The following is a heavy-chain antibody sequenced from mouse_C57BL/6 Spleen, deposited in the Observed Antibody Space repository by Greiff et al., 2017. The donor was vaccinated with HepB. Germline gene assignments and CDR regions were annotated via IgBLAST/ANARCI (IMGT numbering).Heavy chain of an antibody. CDR1: GYTFTSYW. CDR3: ARSHYYGSTYGFDV. CDR2: IHPNSGST. V-gene: IGHV1-64*01. J-gene: IGHJ1*03. Sequence: QVHVKQPGAELVKPGASVKLSCKASGYTFTSYWMHWVKQRPGQGLEWIGMIHPNSGSTNYNEKFKSKATLTVDKSSSTAYMQLSSLTSEDSAVYYCARSHYYGSTYGFDVWGTGTTVTVSS. D-gene: IGHD1-1*01.